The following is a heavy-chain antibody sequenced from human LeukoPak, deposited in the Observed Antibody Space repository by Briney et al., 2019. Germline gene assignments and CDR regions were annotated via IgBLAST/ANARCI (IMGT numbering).Heavy chain of an antibody. CDR2: IYSGGST. CDR3: ARDYTTVTYYYYMDV. J-gene: IGHJ6*03. Sequence: PGGSLRLSXAASGFTVSSNYMSWVRQAPGKGLEWVSVIYSGGSTYYADSVKGRFTISRDNSKNTLYLQMNSLRAEDTAVYYCARDYTTVTYYYYMDVWGKGTTVTVSS. V-gene: IGHV3-53*01. CDR1: GFTVSSNY. D-gene: IGHD4-17*01.